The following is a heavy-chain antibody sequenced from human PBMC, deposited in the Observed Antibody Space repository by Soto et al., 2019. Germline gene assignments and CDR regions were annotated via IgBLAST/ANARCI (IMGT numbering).Heavy chain of an antibody. Sequence: GASVKVSCKASGYTFTSYDINWVRQATGQGLEWMGWMNPNSGNTGYAQKFQGRVTMTRNTSISTAYMELSSLRSEDTAVYYCARSHSSGWKNWFDPWGQGTLVTVSS. J-gene: IGHJ5*02. CDR3: ARSHSSGWKNWFDP. CDR2: MNPNSGNT. D-gene: IGHD6-19*01. V-gene: IGHV1-8*01. CDR1: GYTFTSYD.